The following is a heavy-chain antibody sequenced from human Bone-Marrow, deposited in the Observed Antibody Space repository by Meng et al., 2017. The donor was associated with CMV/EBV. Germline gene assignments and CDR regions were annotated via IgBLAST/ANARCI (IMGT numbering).Heavy chain of an antibody. D-gene: IGHD3-3*01. J-gene: IGHJ5*02. CDR3: ARNRVFGVVNP. Sequence: SLSLTCTVSDGSISSTNYYWGWIRQAPGKGLEWVSYISSSGSTIYYADSVKGRFTIYRDNAKNSLYLQMNSLRAEDTAVYYCARNRVFGVVNPWGQRTLVTVSS. CDR2: ISSSGSTI. V-gene: IGHV3-11*04. CDR1: DGSISSTNYY.